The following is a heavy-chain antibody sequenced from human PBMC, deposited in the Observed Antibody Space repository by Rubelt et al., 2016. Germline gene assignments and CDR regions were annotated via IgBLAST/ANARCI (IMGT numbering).Heavy chain of an antibody. CDR1: GYTFTELS. CDR2: FDPEDGET. CDR3: ATGQYSSGCDY. J-gene: IGHJ4*02. Sequence: QVQLVQSGAEVKKPGASVKVSCKVSGYTFTELSMHWVRQAPGKGLEWMGGFDPEDGETIYAQRSQDRVTVTGATSTDTAYMELSSLRSEDTAVYYCATGQYSSGCDYWGQGTLVTVSS. D-gene: IGHD6-19*01. V-gene: IGHV1-24*01.